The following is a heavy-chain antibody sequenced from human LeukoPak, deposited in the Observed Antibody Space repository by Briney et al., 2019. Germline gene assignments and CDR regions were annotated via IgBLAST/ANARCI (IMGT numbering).Heavy chain of an antibody. V-gene: IGHV4-59*01. CDR1: GGSISTYY. CDR3: TRGRSGGDWFDS. J-gene: IGHJ5*01. D-gene: IGHD3-10*01. CDR2: NHYTGST. Sequence: SETLSLTCTVFGGSISTYYWTWIRQPPGKGLEWIGYNHYTGSTNHNPSLKSRVTMSVDTSKNQFSLKLSSVTAADTAVYYCTRGRSGGDWFDSWGQGTLVTVSS.